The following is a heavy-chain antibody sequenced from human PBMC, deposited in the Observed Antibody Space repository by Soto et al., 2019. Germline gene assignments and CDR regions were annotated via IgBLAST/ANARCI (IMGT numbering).Heavy chain of an antibody. D-gene: IGHD1-26*01. CDR1: GFIFSNYG. CDR2: ISDDGDKK. J-gene: IGHJ4*02. V-gene: IGHV3-30*18. CDR3: AKARVRIVGANSFDY. Sequence: PGGSLRLSCVASGFIFSNYGMHWIRQSPGKGLEWVALISDDGDKKYYADAVRGRFTISRDNSKNTLYLQMNSLRPADTAVYFCAKARVRIVGANSFDYWGQGSRVTVSS.